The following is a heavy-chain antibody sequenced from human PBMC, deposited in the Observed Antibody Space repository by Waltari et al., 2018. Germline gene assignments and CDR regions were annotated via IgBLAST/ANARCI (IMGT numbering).Heavy chain of an antibody. CDR2: VSANAKT. Sequence: QVQLQESGPGLVKPSETLSLTCSVSGGSINTFLWNWIRQPAGKGLEWIGRVSANAKTNSNPTLKSVVTMSVDTAKNQFTLKLISVTAADTAVYYCARDLFLPSWSGFIDGFDIWGRWTVVTVSS. V-gene: IGHV4-4*07. CDR3: ARDLFLPSWSGFIDGFDI. CDR1: GGSINTFL. D-gene: IGHD3-3*01. J-gene: IGHJ3*02.